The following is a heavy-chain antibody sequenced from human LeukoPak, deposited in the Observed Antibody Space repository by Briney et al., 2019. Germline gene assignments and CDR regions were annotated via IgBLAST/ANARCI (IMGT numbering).Heavy chain of an antibody. Sequence: ASVKVPCKTSGYTFTNYGISWVRQAPGQGLEWMGWISGYNGNTNYVQKFRGRVAMTIDTSTSTVYMDLRSLRSDDTAVYYCARDIATVQHQDWGQGTLVTVSS. CDR2: ISGYNGNT. CDR1: GYTFTNYG. D-gene: IGHD1-1*01. J-gene: IGHJ4*02. CDR3: ARDIATVQHQD. V-gene: IGHV1-18*01.